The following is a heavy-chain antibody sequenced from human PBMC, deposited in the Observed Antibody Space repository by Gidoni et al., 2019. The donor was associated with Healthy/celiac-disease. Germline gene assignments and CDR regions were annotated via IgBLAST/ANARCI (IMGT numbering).Heavy chain of an antibody. CDR2: ISSSSSYI. Sequence: EVQLVESGGGLVKPGGSLRLSCAASGFTFSSYSMNWVRQAPGKGLEWVSSISSSSSYIYYADSVKGRFTISRDNAKNSLYLQMNSLRAEDTAVYYCARVPSGSYYYFDYWGQGTLVTVSS. CDR1: GFTFSSYS. CDR3: ARVPSGSYYYFDY. V-gene: IGHV3-21*01. J-gene: IGHJ4*02. D-gene: IGHD1-26*01.